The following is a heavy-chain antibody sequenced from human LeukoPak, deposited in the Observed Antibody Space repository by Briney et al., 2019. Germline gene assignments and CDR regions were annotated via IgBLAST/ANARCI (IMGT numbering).Heavy chain of an antibody. CDR2: IRYDGSNK. CDR1: GFTFSNYG. Sequence: GGSLRLSCAASGFTFSNYGMHGVRQAPGKGLEWVAFIRYDGSNKYYADSVKGRFTISRDNSKNTLYLQMNSLRAEDTALYYCAKRGTGTFSPFALWSQGTLVTVSS. CDR3: AKRGTGTFSPFAL. D-gene: IGHD2-8*02. J-gene: IGHJ4*02. V-gene: IGHV3-30*02.